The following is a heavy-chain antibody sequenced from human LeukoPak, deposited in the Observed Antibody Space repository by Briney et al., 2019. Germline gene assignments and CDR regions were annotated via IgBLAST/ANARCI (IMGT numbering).Heavy chain of an antibody. Sequence: GGSLRLSRTTSGFTFSSYSMNWVRQAPGKGLEWVSYISSSSSTIYYADSVKGRFTISRDNAKNSLYLQMNSLRAEDTAVYYCARVLAAGTIDYWGQGTLVTVSS. CDR3: ARVLAAGTIDY. CDR2: ISSSSSTI. D-gene: IGHD6-13*01. CDR1: GFTFSSYS. J-gene: IGHJ4*02. V-gene: IGHV3-48*01.